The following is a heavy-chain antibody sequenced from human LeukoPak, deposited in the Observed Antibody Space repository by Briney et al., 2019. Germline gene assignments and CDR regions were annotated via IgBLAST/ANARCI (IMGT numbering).Heavy chain of an antibody. V-gene: IGHV1-46*01. CDR3: ARAPPGSSPLFDY. CDR2: INPSGGSP. CDR1: GYTFTRYY. Sequence: AASVNVSCKASGYTFTRYYIHWVRQDPGQGLEWMGIINPSGGSPTYAQKFQGRVTMTRDTSTSTVYMELSSLRSDDTAVYYCARAPPGSSPLFDYWGQGTLVTVSS. D-gene: IGHD7-27*01. J-gene: IGHJ4*02.